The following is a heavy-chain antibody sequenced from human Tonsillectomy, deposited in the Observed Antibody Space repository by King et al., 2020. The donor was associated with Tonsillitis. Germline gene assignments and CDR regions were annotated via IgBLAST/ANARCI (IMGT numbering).Heavy chain of an antibody. V-gene: IGHV3-30-3*01. J-gene: IGHJ6*02. D-gene: IGHD4-17*01. Sequence: VQLVESGGGVVQPGRSLRLSCAASGFTFSIYALHWVRQAPGKGLEWVADISFDGSNKYYADSVKGRFTISRDNSKNTLYLQMNSLRTEDTAVYFCARRDGALDFYYYALDFWGQGTTVTVSS. CDR2: ISFDGSNK. CDR3: ARRDGALDFYYYALDF. CDR1: GFTFSIYA.